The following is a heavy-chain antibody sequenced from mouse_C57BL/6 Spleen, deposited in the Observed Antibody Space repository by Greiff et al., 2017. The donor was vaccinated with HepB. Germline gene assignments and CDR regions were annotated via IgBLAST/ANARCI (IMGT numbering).Heavy chain of an antibody. CDR2: IYPGSGST. Sequence: QVQLQQPGAELVKPGASVKMSCKASGYTFTSYWITWVKQRPGQGLEWIGDIYPGSGSTNYNEKFKSKATLPVDTSSSTAYMQLSSLTSEDSAVYYCARTGLSYAMDYWGQGTSVTVSS. V-gene: IGHV1-55*01. J-gene: IGHJ4*01. CDR1: GYTFTSYW. CDR3: ARTGLSYAMDY. D-gene: IGHD3-1*01.